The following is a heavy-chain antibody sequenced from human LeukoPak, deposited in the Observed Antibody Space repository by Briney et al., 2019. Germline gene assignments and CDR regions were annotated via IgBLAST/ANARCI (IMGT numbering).Heavy chain of an antibody. CDR3: AKEEGRWEWFDP. CDR2: IDSGGST. CDR1: GFTVSSND. Sequence: GGSLRLSCAASGFTVSSNDMSWVRQAPGKGLEWVSVIDSGGSTYYTDSVKGGFTISRDNSKNTLYLQMNSLRVEDTAVYYCAKEEGRWEWFDPWGQGTLVTVSS. J-gene: IGHJ5*02. V-gene: IGHV3-66*01. D-gene: IGHD1-26*01.